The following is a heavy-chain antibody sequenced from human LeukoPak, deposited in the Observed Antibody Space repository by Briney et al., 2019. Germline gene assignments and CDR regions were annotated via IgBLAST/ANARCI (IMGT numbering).Heavy chain of an antibody. V-gene: IGHV4-38-2*02. CDR2: IYHSGST. CDR3: ARDGVVVVPAAIAYDDAFDI. J-gene: IGHJ3*02. D-gene: IGHD2-2*01. CDR1: GYSISSGYY. Sequence: SETLSLTCAVSGYSISSGYYWGWIRQPPGKRMEWIGSIYHSGSTYYNPSLKSRVTISVDTSKNQFSLKLSSVTAADTAVYYCARDGVVVVPAAIAYDDAFDIWGQGTMVTVSS.